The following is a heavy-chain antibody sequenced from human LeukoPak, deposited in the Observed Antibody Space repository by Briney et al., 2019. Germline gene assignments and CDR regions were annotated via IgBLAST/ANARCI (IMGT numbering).Heavy chain of an antibody. J-gene: IGHJ5*02. CDR3: ARGKTSQNIVTRKTYNWFDP. CDR1: GFTFSSYN. Sequence: GGSLRLSCAASGFTFSSYNMNWVRQAPGKGLEWVSSISSSSNYIYYADSVKGRFTISRDNAKNSLYLQMKSLRAEDTAVYYCARGKTSQNIVTRKTYNWFDPWGQGTLVTVSS. V-gene: IGHV3-21*01. CDR2: ISSSSNYI. D-gene: IGHD2/OR15-2a*01.